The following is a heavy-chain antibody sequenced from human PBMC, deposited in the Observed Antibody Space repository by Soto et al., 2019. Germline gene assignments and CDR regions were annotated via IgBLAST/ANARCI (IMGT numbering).Heavy chain of an antibody. CDR1: GDYIIGCYYS. CDR3: DKYGKFLQI. D-gene: IGHD4-17*01. CDR2: ISNSGST. J-gene: IGHJ4*03. V-gene: IGHV4-30-2*01. Sequence: SETLSLTCSVSGDYIIGCYYSWSWIRQPPGKGLEWIGFISNSGSTYYNSSLKSRVTISVDRYKNNFFLNLTSVTAADTTVYSCDKYGKFLQIWGQGKQATVSS.